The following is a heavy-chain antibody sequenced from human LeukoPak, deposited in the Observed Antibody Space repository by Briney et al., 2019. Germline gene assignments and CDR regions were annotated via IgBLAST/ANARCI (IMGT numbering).Heavy chain of an antibody. J-gene: IGHJ4*02. CDR1: GGSISSGDYY. D-gene: IGHD2-2*01. CDR3: AREVVPAAMQRTGAYYFDY. V-gene: IGHV4-30-4*01. CDR2: IYYSGST. Sequence: SETLSLTCTVSGGSISSGDYYWSWIRQPPGKGLEWIGYIYYSGSTYYNPSLKSRVTISVDTSKNQFSLKLSSVTAADTAVYYCAREVVPAAMQRTGAYYFDYWGQGTLVTVSS.